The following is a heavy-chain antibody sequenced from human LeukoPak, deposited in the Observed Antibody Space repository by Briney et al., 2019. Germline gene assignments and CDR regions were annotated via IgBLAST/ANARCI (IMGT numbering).Heavy chain of an antibody. CDR3: VRQVDIAMALPDY. Sequence: ASVKVSCKASGYTFSSYGITWVRQAPGQGLEWRGWISGYNGNKNYAQKLQGRVTMTTDTSTSTAYMELRSLRSDDTAIYYCVRQVDIAMALPDYWGQGTLVTVSS. CDR2: ISGYNGNK. D-gene: IGHD5-18*01. J-gene: IGHJ4*02. V-gene: IGHV1-18*01. CDR1: GYTFSSYG.